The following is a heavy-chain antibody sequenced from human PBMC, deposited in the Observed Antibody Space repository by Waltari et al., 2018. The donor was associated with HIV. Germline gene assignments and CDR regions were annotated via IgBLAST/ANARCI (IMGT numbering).Heavy chain of an antibody. CDR3: AKGCGSGYYYYGMDV. D-gene: IGHD2-21*01. Sequence: EVQLLESGGGLVQPGGSLRLSCADSGFTFRSYAMSWARQAPGKGLEWVSAISGSGGSTYYADSVKGRFTISRDNSKNTLYLQMNSLRAEDTAVYYCAKGCGSGYYYYGMDVWGQGTTVTVSS. CDR2: ISGSGGST. V-gene: IGHV3-23*01. CDR1: GFTFRSYA. J-gene: IGHJ6*02.